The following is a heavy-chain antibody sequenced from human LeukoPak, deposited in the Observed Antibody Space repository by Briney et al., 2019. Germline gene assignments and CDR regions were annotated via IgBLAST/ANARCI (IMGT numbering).Heavy chain of an antibody. CDR2: IGGSGSPT. D-gene: IGHD2-15*01. Sequence: GGSLRLSCAASGFSFSDYYMSWFRQATGKGLEWIAYIGGSGSPTSYADSVKGRFTTSRDNTEKSLYLQMNSLSAEDTAVYYCAKTLVASPGNTGGPWGQGTLVTVSS. V-gene: IGHV3-11*03. CDR3: AKTLVASPGNTGGP. J-gene: IGHJ5*02. CDR1: GFSFSDYY.